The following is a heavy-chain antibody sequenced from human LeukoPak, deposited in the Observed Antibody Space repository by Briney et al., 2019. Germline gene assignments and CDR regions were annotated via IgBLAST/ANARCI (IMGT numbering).Heavy chain of an antibody. V-gene: IGHV3-33*01. Sequence: GRSLRLSCAASGFTFSSYGMHWVRQAPGKGLEWVAVIWYDGTNKYYADSVEGRFTISRDNSKNTLYLQMNSLRAEDTAVYYCARDQHSSSWYRTFDYRGQGTLVTVSS. CDR3: ARDQHSSSWYRTFDY. J-gene: IGHJ4*02. CDR2: IWYDGTNK. D-gene: IGHD6-13*01. CDR1: GFTFSSYG.